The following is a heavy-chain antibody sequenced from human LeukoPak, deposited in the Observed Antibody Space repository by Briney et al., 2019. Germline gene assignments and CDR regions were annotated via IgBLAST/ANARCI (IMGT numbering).Heavy chain of an antibody. V-gene: IGHV3-7*01. CDR3: ATDRGWRTSGYYLYYFEY. CDR2: IKHDGSEK. J-gene: IGHJ4*02. D-gene: IGHD3-3*01. CDR1: GFIFTGYF. Sequence: GGSLRLSCAASGFIFTGYFMSWVRQAPGQGLEWVASIKHDGSEKYYVDSVRGRFTISRDNTKNLLYLQMSSLRAEDTAVYYCATDRGWRTSGYYLYYFEYWGQGALVTFSS.